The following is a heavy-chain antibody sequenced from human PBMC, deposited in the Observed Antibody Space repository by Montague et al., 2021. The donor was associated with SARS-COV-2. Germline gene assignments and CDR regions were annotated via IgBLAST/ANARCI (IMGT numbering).Heavy chain of an antibody. CDR2: IFYTGST. V-gene: IGHV4-59*08. CDR3: ARQAAGSYFYYGVDV. CDR1: GDSINTYY. D-gene: IGHD6-13*01. J-gene: IGHJ6*02. Sequence: SETLSLTCTVSGDSINTYYWNWIRQPPGKGLDWLGSIFYTGSTNYNPSLKSRVTISLDTSKNQFFLKVTSVTAADTAVYYCARQAAGSYFYYGVDVWGQGTTGTVSS.